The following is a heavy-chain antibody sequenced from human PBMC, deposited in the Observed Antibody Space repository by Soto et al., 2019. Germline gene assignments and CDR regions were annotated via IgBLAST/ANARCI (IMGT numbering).Heavy chain of an antibody. J-gene: IGHJ6*04. CDR2: IIPISGTA. CDR3: ARSQGSSTSLEIYYYYYYGRDV. Sequence: QVQLVQSGAEVKKPGSSVKVSCKASGGTFSSYAISWVRQAPGQGLEWMGGIIPISGTANYAQKFQGRVTMNADECTSTAYMELSSLRSEDTAVYYCARSQGSSTSLEIYYYYYYGRDVWGEGTTVTVSS. D-gene: IGHD2-2*01. CDR1: GGTFSSYA. V-gene: IGHV1-69*01.